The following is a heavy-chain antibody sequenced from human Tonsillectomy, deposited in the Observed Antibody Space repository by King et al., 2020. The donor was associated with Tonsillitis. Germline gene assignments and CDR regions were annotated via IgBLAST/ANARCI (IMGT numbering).Heavy chain of an antibody. CDR3: VKDDQFGQTGYYYMDV. J-gene: IGHJ6*03. V-gene: IGHV3-43*02. D-gene: IGHD3-10*01. Sequence: VQLVESGGGVVQPGGSLRLSCATSGFTFDDYAMHWVRQAPGKGLEWVSLISGDGGKTFYTDSVKGRFTISRDNSKNSLYLQMNSLRTESTALYYCVKDDQFGQTGYYYMDVWGKGTTVTVSS. CDR2: ISGDGGKT. CDR1: GFTFDDYA.